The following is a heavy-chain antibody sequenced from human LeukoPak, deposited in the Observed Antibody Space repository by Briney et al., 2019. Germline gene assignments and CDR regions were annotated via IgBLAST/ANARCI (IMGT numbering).Heavy chain of an antibody. CDR3: AKDPSRDGVCCYYFDY. D-gene: IGHD2-8*01. CDR1: GFTFSSYG. V-gene: IGHV3-30*02. CDR2: IRYDGSNK. Sequence: GGSLRLSCAASGFTFSSYGMHWVRQAPGKGLEWVAFIRYDGSNKYYADSVKGRFTISRDNSKNTLYLQMNSLRAEDTAVYYCAKDPSRDGVCCYYFDYWGQGTLVTVSS. J-gene: IGHJ4*02.